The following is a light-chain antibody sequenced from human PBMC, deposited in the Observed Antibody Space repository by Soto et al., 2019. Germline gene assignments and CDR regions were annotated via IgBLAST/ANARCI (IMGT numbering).Light chain of an antibody. J-gene: IGKJ1*01. Sequence: DIQMTQSPSTLSASVGDRVTITCRASQSISRCLAWYQQKPGKAPKVLIYDVSSLESGVPSRFSGSGSGTEFTLTISSLQPDDFATYYCQQYNSYPWTFGQGTKVEIK. CDR1: QSISRC. CDR3: QQYNSYPWT. CDR2: DVS. V-gene: IGKV1-5*01.